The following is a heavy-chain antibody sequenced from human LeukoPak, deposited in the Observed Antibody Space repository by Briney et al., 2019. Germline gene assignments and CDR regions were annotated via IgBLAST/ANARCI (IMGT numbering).Heavy chain of an antibody. J-gene: IGHJ4*01. CDR2: ISSSGSTI. D-gene: IGHD6-19*01. V-gene: IGHV3-11*01. Sequence: GRSLRLSCAASGFTFSDYYMSWIRQAPGKGLEWVSYISSSGSTIYYADPVKGRFTISRDNAKNSLYLQMNSLRAEDTAVYYCAKGIYSSGWSYFDYWGHGTLVTVSS. CDR1: GFTFSDYY. CDR3: AKGIYSSGWSYFDY.